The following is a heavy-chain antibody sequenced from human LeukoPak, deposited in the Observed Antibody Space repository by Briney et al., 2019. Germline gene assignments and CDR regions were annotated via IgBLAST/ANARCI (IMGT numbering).Heavy chain of an antibody. D-gene: IGHD3-16*01. V-gene: IGHV3-7*01. J-gene: IGHJ4*02. CDR1: GFIFNTYW. CDR3: ARDGRGGYLDY. CDR2: IKQDGSEK. Sequence: GGSLRLSCAASGFIFNTYWMSWVRQAPGKGLEWVANIKQDGSEKYYVDSVKGRFTISRDNAKNSLYLQMNSLRAEDTAMYYCARDGRGGYLDYWGQGTLVTVSS.